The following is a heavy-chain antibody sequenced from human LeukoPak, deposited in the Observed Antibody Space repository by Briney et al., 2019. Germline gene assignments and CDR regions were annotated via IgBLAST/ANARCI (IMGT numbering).Heavy chain of an antibody. D-gene: IGHD1-26*01. CDR1: GYTFATHW. J-gene: IGHJ4*02. V-gene: IGHV5-51*01. Sequence: GESLKISCKGSGYTFATHWIVWVRQMPGKGLEWMGIIYPGDSDTGYSPSFQGQVTISADKSISTAYLQWNSLKASDTAMYYCARRVGPPAPNFDYWGQGTLVTVSS. CDR2: IYPGDSDT. CDR3: ARRVGPPAPNFDY.